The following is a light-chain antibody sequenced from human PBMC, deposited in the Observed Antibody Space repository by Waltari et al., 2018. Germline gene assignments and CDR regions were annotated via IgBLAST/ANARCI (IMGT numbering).Light chain of an antibody. V-gene: IGKV1-9*01. J-gene: IGKJ1*01. CDR1: QGISSY. CDR2: AAS. Sequence: DIQLTQSPSFLSASVGDRVTITCRASQGISSYLAWYQQKPGKAPKLLIYAASTLQSGVPSRFSGSGSGTEFTLTISSLQPEDFATYYCQQLKTFGQGTKVGIK. CDR3: QQLKT.